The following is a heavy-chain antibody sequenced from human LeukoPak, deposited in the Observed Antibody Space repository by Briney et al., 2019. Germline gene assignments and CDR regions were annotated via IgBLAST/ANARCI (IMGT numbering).Heavy chain of an antibody. D-gene: IGHD7-27*01. V-gene: IGHV3-30*02. J-gene: IGHJ4*02. CDR3: VNVELGNGYFDY. CDR2: IRYDGSNK. Sequence: GGSLRLSRAASGFTFSSYGMHWVRQAPGKGLEWVAFIRYDGSNKYYADSVKGRFTISRDNSKTTLYLQMNSLRAEDTAVYYCVNVELGNGYFDYWGQGTLVTVSS. CDR1: GFTFSSYG.